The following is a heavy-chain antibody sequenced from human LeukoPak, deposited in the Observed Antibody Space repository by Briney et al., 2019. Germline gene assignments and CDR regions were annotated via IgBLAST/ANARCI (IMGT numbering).Heavy chain of an antibody. D-gene: IGHD4-17*01. Sequence: PGGSLRLSCAASGFTFDDYAMHWVRQAPGKGLEWVSGISWNSGSIGYADSVKGRFTISRDNAKNPLYLQMNSLRAEDTALYYCAKGDYGDYVSPDYWGQGTLVTVSS. J-gene: IGHJ4*02. V-gene: IGHV3-9*01. CDR1: GFTFDDYA. CDR3: AKGDYGDYVSPDY. CDR2: ISWNSGSI.